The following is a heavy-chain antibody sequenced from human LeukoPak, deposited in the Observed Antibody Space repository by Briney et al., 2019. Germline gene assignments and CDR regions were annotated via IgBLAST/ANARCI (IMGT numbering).Heavy chain of an antibody. CDR3: AGTHARITIFGVVSLDY. CDR1: GYTFTSYY. J-gene: IGHJ4*02. Sequence: ASVKVSCKASGYTFTSYYMHWVRQAPGQGLEWMGIINPSGGSTSYAQKFQGRVTMTRDTSTSTVYMELSSLRSEDTAVYYCAGTHARITIFGVVSLDYWGQGTLVTVSS. D-gene: IGHD3-3*01. V-gene: IGHV1-46*01. CDR2: INPSGGST.